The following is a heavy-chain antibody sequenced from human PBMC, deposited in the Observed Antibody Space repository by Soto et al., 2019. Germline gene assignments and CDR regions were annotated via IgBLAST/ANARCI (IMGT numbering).Heavy chain of an antibody. J-gene: IGHJ4*02. CDR3: ARDEGGYYILTGYYQAHHFAY. V-gene: IGHV1-69*06. CDR2: IIPVFGTA. CDR1: GGSFSSYA. Sequence: SVKVSCKASGGSFSSYAISWVRQAPGQGLEWMGGIIPVFGTANYAQKFQGRVTITADKSTSTAYMELSSPRSEDTAVYYCARDEGGYYILTGYYQAHHFAYWGQGVPVTVDS. D-gene: IGHD3-9*01.